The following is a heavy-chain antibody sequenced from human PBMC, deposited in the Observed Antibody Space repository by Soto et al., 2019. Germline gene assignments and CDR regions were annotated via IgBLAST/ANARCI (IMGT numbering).Heavy chain of an antibody. Sequence: EVQLLESGGGLIQPGGSLRLSCAASGFTFSNYAMSWVRQAPGKGLEWVATINGDAGNTYYADSVKGRFSASRDNSESTLFLQMSSLRAEDTAVYYCAKIPIMTTVTHYFDYWGQGTLVTVSS. D-gene: IGHD4-17*01. J-gene: IGHJ4*02. CDR2: INGDAGNT. CDR1: GFTFSNYA. CDR3: AKIPIMTTVTHYFDY. V-gene: IGHV3-23*01.